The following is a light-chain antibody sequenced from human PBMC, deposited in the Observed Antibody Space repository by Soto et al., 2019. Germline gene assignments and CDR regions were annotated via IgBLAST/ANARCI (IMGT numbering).Light chain of an antibody. CDR2: DAS. J-gene: IGKJ5*01. Sequence: LWQAPGTLTLSPGESATLSCGASQSVRSRFLAWYQQKPGRAPRVLIYDASTRATGIPDRFSGSGSGTDFTLTISRLEPEDFAVYYCQHYGVSPVTFGQGARPEVK. V-gene: IGKV3D-20*01. CDR1: QSVRSRF. CDR3: QHYGVSPVT.